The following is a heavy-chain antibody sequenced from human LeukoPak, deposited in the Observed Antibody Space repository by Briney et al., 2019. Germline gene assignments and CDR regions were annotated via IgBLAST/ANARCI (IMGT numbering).Heavy chain of an antibody. J-gene: IGHJ6*02. CDR1: GGSISSYY. CDR3: ARRVPDYYYGMDV. CDR2: IYYSGST. Sequence: LETLSLTCTVSGGSISSYYWSWIRQPPGKGLEWIGYIYYSGSTNYNPSLKSRVTISVDTSKNQFSLKLSSVTAADTAVYYCARRVPDYYYGMDVWGQGTTVTVSS. V-gene: IGHV4-59*08.